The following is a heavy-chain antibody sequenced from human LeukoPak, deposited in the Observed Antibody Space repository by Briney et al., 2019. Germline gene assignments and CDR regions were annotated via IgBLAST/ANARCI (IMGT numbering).Heavy chain of an antibody. Sequence: GGSLRLSCTASGFTFSNFWMSWVRQAPGKGLEWVANIKHDGSEKLYEDAVKGRFTISRDNAKRSLFLQMNSLRAEDTAVFYCARYYDTSGYFDYWGQGTLVTVSS. CDR1: GFTFSNFW. V-gene: IGHV3-7*01. CDR2: IKHDGSEK. CDR3: ARYYDTSGYFDY. D-gene: IGHD3-22*01. J-gene: IGHJ4*02.